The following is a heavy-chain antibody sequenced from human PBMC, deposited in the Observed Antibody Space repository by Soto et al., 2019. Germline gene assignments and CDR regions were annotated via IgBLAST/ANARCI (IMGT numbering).Heavy chain of an antibody. CDR3: ARHVFTTVVRGFLITFEYYSGMDV. CDR2: IHHSGST. V-gene: IGHV4-39*01. J-gene: IGHJ6*02. CDR1: GASISSSSYS. Sequence: SETLSLTCTVYGASISSSSYSWGWIRQPPGKGLEWIGNIHHSGSTYYNPSLKSRVTISVDTSKDQFSLKLSSVTAADTAVYYCARHVFTTVVRGFLITFEYYSGMDVWGRGTTVT. D-gene: IGHD3-10*01.